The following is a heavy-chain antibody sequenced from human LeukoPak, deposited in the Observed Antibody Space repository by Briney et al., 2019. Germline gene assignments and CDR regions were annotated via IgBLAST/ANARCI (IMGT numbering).Heavy chain of an antibody. CDR1: GFSFSSYS. V-gene: IGHV3-21*06. D-gene: IGHD1-1*01. Sequence: KSGGSLRLSCAASGFSFSSYSMNWIRQAPGKGLEGVSSISSGATYTNYADSVKGRFTVSRDNAKNSLHLQMDSPRADDSAVYYCARVAMGRVAGGTNNYYYYMDVWGKGTTVTVSS. CDR2: ISSGATYT. CDR3: ARVAMGRVAGGTNNYYYYMDV. J-gene: IGHJ6*03.